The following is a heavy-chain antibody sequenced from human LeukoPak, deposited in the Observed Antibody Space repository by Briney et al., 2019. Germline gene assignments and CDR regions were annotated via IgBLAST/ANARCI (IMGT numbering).Heavy chain of an antibody. CDR1: GGSFSGYY. CDR3: ARGNIAVAGYFDY. Sequence: SETLSLTCAVYGGSFSGYYWSWIRQPPGKGLEWIGETNHSGSTNYNPSLKSRVTISVDTSKNQFSLKLSSVTAADTAVYYCARGNIAVAGYFDYWGQGTLVTVSS. D-gene: IGHD6-19*01. V-gene: IGHV4-34*01. J-gene: IGHJ4*02. CDR2: TNHSGST.